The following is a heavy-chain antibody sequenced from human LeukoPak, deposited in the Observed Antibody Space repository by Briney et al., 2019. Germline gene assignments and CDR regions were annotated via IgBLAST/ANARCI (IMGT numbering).Heavy chain of an antibody. CDR2: INPDNGVT. Sequence: ASVKVSCKASGYTFTNFYIHWMRQAPGQGLEWMGWINPDNGVTDYAQKFQGRVTMTRDTSISAVYVELSRLRSDDTAVYYCARSDSYTWFDPWGQGTLVTVSS. J-gene: IGHJ5*02. CDR1: GYTFTNFY. V-gene: IGHV1-2*02. CDR3: ARSDSYTWFDP. D-gene: IGHD2-21*01.